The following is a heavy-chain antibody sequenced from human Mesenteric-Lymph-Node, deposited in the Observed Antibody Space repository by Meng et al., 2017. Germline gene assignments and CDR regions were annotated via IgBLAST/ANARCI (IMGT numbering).Heavy chain of an antibody. D-gene: IGHD3-22*01. Sequence: QVQLVESGGGVVQPGRSLRLSFTASGFTFSSYGMHWVLQAPGKGLEWVAVISYAGSNKYYADSVKGRFTISKDNSKSTLYLQMNSLRTEDTAVYYCARRGDGSGYYLDSWGQGTLVTVSS. V-gene: IGHV3-30*03. J-gene: IGHJ4*02. CDR2: ISYAGSNK. CDR1: GFTFSSYG. CDR3: ARRGDGSGYYLDS.